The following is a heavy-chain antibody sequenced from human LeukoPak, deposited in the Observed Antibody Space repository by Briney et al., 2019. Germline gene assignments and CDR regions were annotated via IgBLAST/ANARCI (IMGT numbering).Heavy chain of an antibody. Sequence: SETLSLTCTVSGGYISNYYWSWIRQPPGKGLEWIGYIYYSGSTNYNPSLKSRVTISVDTSKNQFSLKLSSVTAADTAVYYCARGAECGGDCYKYNWFDPWGQGTLVTVSS. CDR2: IYYSGST. J-gene: IGHJ5*02. D-gene: IGHD2-21*02. V-gene: IGHV4-59*01. CDR1: GGYISNYY. CDR3: ARGAECGGDCYKYNWFDP.